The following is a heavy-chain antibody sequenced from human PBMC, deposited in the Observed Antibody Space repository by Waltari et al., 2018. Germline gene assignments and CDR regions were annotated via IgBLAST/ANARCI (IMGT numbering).Heavy chain of an antibody. D-gene: IGHD3-10*01. CDR3: ARDRSPGKDYYGMDV. CDR1: GYTFTSYA. V-gene: IGHV1-3*01. Sequence: QVQLVQSGAEVKKPGASVKVSCKASGYTFTSYAMHWVRQAPGPRLEWMGWINAGNCNTKYSQKFQCRVTITRDTSASTAYMELSSLRSEDTAVYYCARDRSPGKDYYGMDVWGQGTTVTVSS. J-gene: IGHJ6*02. CDR2: INAGNCNT.